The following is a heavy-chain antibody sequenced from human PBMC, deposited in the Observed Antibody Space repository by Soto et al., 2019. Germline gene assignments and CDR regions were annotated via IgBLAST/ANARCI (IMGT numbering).Heavy chain of an antibody. V-gene: IGHV4-4*07. CDR3: SRSSEGSYGSSRFGFDP. CDR2: IYTSGST. CDR1: GGSISSYY. J-gene: IGHJ5*02. D-gene: IGHD3-10*01. Sequence: SETLSLTCTVSGGSISSYYWSWIRQPAGKGLEWIGRIYTSGSTNYNPSLKRRVPMSVDTSKNQFSLKLSSGTAADTSVYYCSRSSEGSYGSSRFGFDPWGQGTLVTVSS.